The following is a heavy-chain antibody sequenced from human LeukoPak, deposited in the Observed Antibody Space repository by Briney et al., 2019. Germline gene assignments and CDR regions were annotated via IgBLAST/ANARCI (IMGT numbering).Heavy chain of an antibody. Sequence: ASVKVSCKASGYTFTSYDINWVRQATGQGLEWMGWMNPNSGNTGYAQKFQGRVTMTRNTSISTAYMELSSLRSEDTAVYYCARVGVDIVATTPPLVYYYYMDVWGKGTTVTVSS. CDR1: GYTFTSYD. J-gene: IGHJ6*03. D-gene: IGHD5-12*01. CDR2: MNPNSGNT. V-gene: IGHV1-8*01. CDR3: ARVGVDIVATTPPLVYYYYMDV.